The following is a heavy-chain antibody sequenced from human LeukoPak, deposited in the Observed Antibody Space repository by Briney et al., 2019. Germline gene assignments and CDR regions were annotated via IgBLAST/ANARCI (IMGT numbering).Heavy chain of an antibody. CDR2: IYYSGST. CDR3: ARDIYYDSSGYYFNWFDP. D-gene: IGHD3-22*01. CDR1: GGSISSGDYY. V-gene: IGHV4-30-4*08. Sequence: SETLSLTCTVSGGSISSGDYYWGWIRQPPGKGLEWIGYIYYSGSTYYNPSLKSRVTISVDTSKNQFSLKLSSVTAADTAVYYCARDIYYDSSGYYFNWFDPWGQGTLVTVSS. J-gene: IGHJ5*02.